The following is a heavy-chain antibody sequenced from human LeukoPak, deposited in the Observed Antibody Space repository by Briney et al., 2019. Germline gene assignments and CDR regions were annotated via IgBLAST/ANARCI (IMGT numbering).Heavy chain of an antibody. CDR2: MSNSGENT. V-gene: IGHV3-30*18. Sequence: GGSLRLSCAASGFTFSSYSMQWVRQTPGKGLEWVGIMSNSGENTFYGEAVKGRSTISRDNSQNTLYLQMNSLRPEDTAVYYCAKGGASVTRYVDYWGQGTLVTVSS. D-gene: IGHD4-17*01. CDR3: AKGGASVTRYVDY. J-gene: IGHJ4*02. CDR1: GFTFSSYS.